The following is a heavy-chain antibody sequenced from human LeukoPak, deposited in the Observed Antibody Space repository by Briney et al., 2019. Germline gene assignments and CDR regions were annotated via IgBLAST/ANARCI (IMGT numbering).Heavy chain of an antibody. V-gene: IGHV6-1*01. Sequence: SQTLSLTCAISGDSVSSNSAAWNWIRQAPSRDLSWLGRTYYRSKWYNDYALSVKSRITFNPDTSKNQFSLQLNSVTPADTAVYYCARSGSGSSSWSSFAYWGQGTLVTVSS. CDR2: TYYRSKWYN. CDR3: ARSGSGSSSWSSFAY. D-gene: IGHD6-13*01. J-gene: IGHJ4*02. CDR1: GDSVSSNSAA.